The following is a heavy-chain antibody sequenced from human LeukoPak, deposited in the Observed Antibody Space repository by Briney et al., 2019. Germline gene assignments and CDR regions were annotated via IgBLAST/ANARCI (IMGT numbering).Heavy chain of an antibody. Sequence: PSETLSLTCAVYGGSFSGYYWSWIRQPPGKRLEWIGEINHSGSTNYNPSLKSRVTISVDTSKNQFSLKLSSVTAADTAVYYCARGNYYGSGSYFGRTTWNWFDPWGQGTLVTVSS. J-gene: IGHJ5*02. D-gene: IGHD3-10*01. CDR1: GGSFSGYY. CDR3: ARGNYYGSGSYFGRTTWNWFDP. CDR2: INHSGST. V-gene: IGHV4-34*01.